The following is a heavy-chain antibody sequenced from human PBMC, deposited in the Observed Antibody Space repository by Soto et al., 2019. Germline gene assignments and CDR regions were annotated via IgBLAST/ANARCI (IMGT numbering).Heavy chain of an antibody. CDR1: GGTFSSYT. CDR2: IIPILGIA. J-gene: IGHJ4*02. Sequence: QVQLVQSGAEVKKPGSSVKVSCKASGGTFSSYTISWVRQAPGQGLEWMGRIIPILGIANYAKKFQGRVTITADKSTSTAYMELSSLRSEDTAVYYCARSLYKYSYGDWGQGTLVTVSS. D-gene: IGHD5-18*01. V-gene: IGHV1-69*02. CDR3: ARSLYKYSYGD.